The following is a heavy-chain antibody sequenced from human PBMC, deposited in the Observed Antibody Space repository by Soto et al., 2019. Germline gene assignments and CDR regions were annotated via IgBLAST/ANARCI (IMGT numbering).Heavy chain of an antibody. D-gene: IGHD3-10*01. CDR1: GFTFSSYA. Sequence: EVQLLESGGGLVQPGGSLRLSCAASGFTFSSYAMSWVRQAPGKGLEWVSAISGSGGSTYNADSVKDRFTISRDNSQNTLHLQMTSLSADDTAVYYCAKVGDPSTMGRGFITPPFDCWGQGNRVTVSS. CDR3: AKVGDPSTMGRGFITPPFDC. CDR2: ISGSGGST. V-gene: IGHV3-23*01. J-gene: IGHJ4*02.